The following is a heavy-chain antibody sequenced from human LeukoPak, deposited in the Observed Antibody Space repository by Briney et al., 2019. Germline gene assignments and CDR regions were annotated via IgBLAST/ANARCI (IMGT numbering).Heavy chain of an antibody. Sequence: PGGSLRLSCAASGFTFISYAMNWVRQAPGKGLEWVGRIKSKTDGGTTDYAAPVKGRFTISRDDSKNTLYLQMNSLKTEDTAVYYCTTEGLLWFGTMDVWGKGTTVTISS. CDR2: IKSKTDGGTT. D-gene: IGHD3-10*01. V-gene: IGHV3-15*01. CDR3: TTEGLLWFGTMDV. CDR1: GFTFISYA. J-gene: IGHJ6*04.